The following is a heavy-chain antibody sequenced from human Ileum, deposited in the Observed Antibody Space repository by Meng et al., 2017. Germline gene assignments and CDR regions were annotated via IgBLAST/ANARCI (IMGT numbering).Heavy chain of an antibody. Sequence: QKSGPGLVKAPGHLPPPCPASVASCGVVSYGSGVRQSPGKGLEWIGQIDHLGIAYYKPSLKSRVTMSIDQSKSQFSLRLTSVSAADTAVYYCARHGGYYQDFWGQGTLVTVSS. CDR2: IDHLGIA. V-gene: IGHV4-4*03. J-gene: IGHJ4*02. D-gene: IGHD4-23*01. CDR1: VASCGVVSY. CDR3: ARHGGYYQDF.